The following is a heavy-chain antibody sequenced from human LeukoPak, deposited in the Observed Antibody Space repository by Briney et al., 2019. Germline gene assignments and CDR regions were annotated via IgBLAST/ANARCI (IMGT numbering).Heavy chain of an antibody. V-gene: IGHV3-23*01. J-gene: IGHJ4*02. CDR2: ISGSGAGT. D-gene: IGHD2-8*01. Sequence: PGGSLRLSCAASGVTFSGYAMNWVRQAPGKGLEWGSGISGSGAGTYYADSVKGRFTISRDNSKNTLYLQMNTLRADDMAVYYCAKMVREFYTISYYFDYWGQGTLVTVSS. CDR3: AKMVREFYTISYYFDY. CDR1: GVTFSGYA.